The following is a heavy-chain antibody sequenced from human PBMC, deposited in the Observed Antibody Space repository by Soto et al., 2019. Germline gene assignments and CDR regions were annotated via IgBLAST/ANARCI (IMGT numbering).Heavy chain of an antibody. CDR3: AKDLSRYGGFLGGMDV. CDR1: EVTFVGYG. D-gene: IGHD3-9*01. CDR2: ISGSGGST. V-gene: IGHV3-23*01. J-gene: IGHJ6*02. Sequence: GRPLRDRCTDAEVTFVGYGGSWISQNTGKGLEWVSAISGSGGSTYYADSVKGRFTISRDNSKNTLYLQMNSLRAEDTAVYYCAKDLSRYGGFLGGMDVWRQGTTVTVSS.